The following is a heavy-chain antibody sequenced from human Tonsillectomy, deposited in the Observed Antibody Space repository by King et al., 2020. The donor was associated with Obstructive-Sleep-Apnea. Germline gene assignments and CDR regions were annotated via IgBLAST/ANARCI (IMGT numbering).Heavy chain of an antibody. V-gene: IGHV4-34*01. D-gene: IGHD6-13*01. CDR3: ASAAGTSAVFFDY. J-gene: IGHJ4*02. Sequence: VQLQQWGAGLLKPSETLSLTCAVYGGSFSGYYWSWIRQTPGKGLEWIGEINHSGSTNYNPSLKSRVTISVDTSKNQFSLNLSSVTAADTAVYYCASAAGTSAVFFDYWGQGTLVTVPS. CDR1: GGSFSGYY. CDR2: INHSGST.